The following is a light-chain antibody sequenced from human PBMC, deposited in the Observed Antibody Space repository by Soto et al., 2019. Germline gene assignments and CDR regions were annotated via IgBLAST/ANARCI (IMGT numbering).Light chain of an antibody. J-gene: IGKJ1*01. CDR2: RAS. V-gene: IGKV3-15*01. CDR1: QSVTSN. Sequence: EIVMTQSPATLSVSPGERATLSCRASQSVTSNLAWYQQKPGQAPRLLIHRASTRATGIPGSFSGSGSGTEFPLTISSLQSEDFAVYYCQQYNNWPVTFGQGTKVEIK. CDR3: QQYNNWPVT.